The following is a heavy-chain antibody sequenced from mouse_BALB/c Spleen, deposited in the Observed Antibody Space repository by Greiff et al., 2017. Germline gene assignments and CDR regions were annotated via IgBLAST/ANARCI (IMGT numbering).Heavy chain of an antibody. Sequence: EVHLVESGGGLVQPGGSLKLSCAASGFTFSSYTMSWVRQTPEKRLEWVAYISNGGGSTYYPDTVKGRFTISRDNAKNTLYLQMSSLKSEDTAMYYCARQEDDGYYGYWGQGTTLTVSS. D-gene: IGHD2-3*01. V-gene: IGHV5-12-2*01. J-gene: IGHJ2*01. CDR3: ARQEDDGYYGY. CDR1: GFTFSSYT. CDR2: ISNGGGST.